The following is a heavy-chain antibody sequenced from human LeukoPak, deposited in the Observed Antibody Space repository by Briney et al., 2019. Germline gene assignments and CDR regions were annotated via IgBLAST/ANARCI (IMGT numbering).Heavy chain of an antibody. CDR1: GYTFTSYG. Sequence: AASVKVSCKASGYTFTSYGISWVRQAPGQGLEWMGWISAYNGNTNYAQKLQGRVTMTTDTSTSTAYMELRSLRSDDTAVYYCARDFNRDYDFWSGYYRGGYFDYWGQGTLVTVSS. J-gene: IGHJ4*02. V-gene: IGHV1-18*01. CDR3: ARDFNRDYDFWSGYYRGGYFDY. CDR2: ISAYNGNT. D-gene: IGHD3-3*01.